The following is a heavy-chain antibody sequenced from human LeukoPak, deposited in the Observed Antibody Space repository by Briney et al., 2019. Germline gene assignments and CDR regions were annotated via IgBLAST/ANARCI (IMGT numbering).Heavy chain of an antibody. V-gene: IGHV4-59*08. CDR1: GGSISSYY. J-gene: IGHJ4*02. CDR2: IYYSGST. D-gene: IGHD2-15*01. Sequence: SETLSLTCTVSGGSISSYYWSWIRQPPGKGLEWIGYIYYSGSTNYNPSLKSRVTISVDTSKNQFSLKLSSVTAADTAVYYCARLGCSGGSCYYFGYWGQGTLVTVSS. CDR3: ARLGCSGGSCYYFGY.